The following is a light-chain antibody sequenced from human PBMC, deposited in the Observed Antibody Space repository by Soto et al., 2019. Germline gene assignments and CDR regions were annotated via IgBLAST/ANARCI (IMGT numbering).Light chain of an antibody. J-gene: IGLJ2*01. V-gene: IGLV3-21*04. CDR1: NIESKS. Sequence: SYELTQPPSVSVAPGKTARITCGGNNIESKSVHWYQQKPGQAPVLVIYYDSDRPSGIPERFSGSNSGNTATLTISRVEAGDEADYYCQVWDSSSDHRVVFGGGTKLTVL. CDR2: YDS. CDR3: QVWDSSSDHRVV.